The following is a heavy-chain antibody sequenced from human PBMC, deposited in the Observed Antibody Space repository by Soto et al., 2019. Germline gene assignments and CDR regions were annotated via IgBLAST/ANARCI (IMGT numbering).Heavy chain of an antibody. V-gene: IGHV2-5*02. D-gene: IGHD3-3*01. J-gene: IGHJ5*02. Sequence: QITLKESGPTLVKPTQTLTLTCTFSGFSLSTSGVGVGWIRQPPGKALEWLALIYWDDDKRYSPSLKSRLTITKDTSKNQVVLTMTNMDPVDTATYYCAHTTYDFWGLRFDPWGQGTLVTVSS. CDR2: IYWDDDK. CDR3: AHTTYDFWGLRFDP. CDR1: GFSLSTSGVG.